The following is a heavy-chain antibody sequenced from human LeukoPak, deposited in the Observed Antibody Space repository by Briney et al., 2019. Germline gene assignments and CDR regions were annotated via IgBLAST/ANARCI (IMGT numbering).Heavy chain of an antibody. CDR2: INPNSGGT. CDR3: ARLESGYCSSTSCTEVDY. J-gene: IGHJ4*02. V-gene: IGHV1-2*02. CDR1: GYTFTGYY. D-gene: IGHD2-2*01. Sequence: ASVNVSCKASGYTFTGYYMHWVRQAPGQGLEWMGWINPNSGGTNYAQKFQGRVTMTRDTSISTAYMELSRLRSDDPAVNYCARLESGYCSSTSCTEVDYWGQGTLVTVSS.